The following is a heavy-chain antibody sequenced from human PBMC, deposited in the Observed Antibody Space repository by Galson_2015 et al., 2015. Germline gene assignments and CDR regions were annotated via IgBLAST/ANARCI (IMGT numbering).Heavy chain of an antibody. CDR1: GFTFSSYE. V-gene: IGHV3-48*03. CDR2: ISSSGSTI. Sequence: SLRLSCAASGFTFSSYEMNWVRRAPGKGLEWVSYISSSGSTIYYADSVKGRFTISRDNAKNSLYLQMNSLRVEDTAVYYCARDVRYCTNGVCPTSGSWGQGTLVTVSS. CDR3: ARDVRYCTNGVCPTSGS. J-gene: IGHJ5*02. D-gene: IGHD2-8*01.